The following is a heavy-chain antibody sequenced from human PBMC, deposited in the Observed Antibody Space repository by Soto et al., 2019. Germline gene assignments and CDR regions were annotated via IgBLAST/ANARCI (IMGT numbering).Heavy chain of an antibody. CDR2: ISYDGSNK. Sequence: GGSLRLSCAASGFTFSSDGMHWVRQAPGKGLEWVAVISYDGSNKYYADSVKGRFTISRDNYKTTLYLQMNSLRAEDTAVYYCAPGGSSWIAQYSKPWGNRTMVNVCS. CDR3: APGGSSWIAQYSKP. J-gene: IGHJ6*04. D-gene: IGHD6-13*01. CDR1: GFTFSSDG. V-gene: IGHV3-30*03.